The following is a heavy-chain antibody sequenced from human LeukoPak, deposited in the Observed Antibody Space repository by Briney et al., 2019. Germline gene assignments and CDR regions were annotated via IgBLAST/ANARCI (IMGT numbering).Heavy chain of an antibody. D-gene: IGHD4-17*01. J-gene: IGHJ5*02. Sequence: SETLSLTCTVSGGSISSGSYYWSWIRQPAWKGLEWIGRIYTSGSTNYNPSLKSRVTISVDTSKNQFSLKLSSVTAADTAVYYCAGEDDYGKYNWFDPWGQGTLVTVSS. CDR2: IYTSGST. V-gene: IGHV4-61*02. CDR3: AGEDDYGKYNWFDP. CDR1: GGSISSGSYY.